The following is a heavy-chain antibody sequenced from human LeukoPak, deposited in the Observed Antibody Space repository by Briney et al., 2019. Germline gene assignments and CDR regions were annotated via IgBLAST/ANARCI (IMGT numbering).Heavy chain of an antibody. CDR3: ARRSSGSNYYDSSGYYQYWYFDL. D-gene: IGHD3-22*01. J-gene: IGHJ2*01. V-gene: IGHV4-4*09. Sequence: SETLSLTCTVSGGSISSYYWSWIRQPPGKGLEWIGYIYTSGGTNYNPSLKSRVTISVDTSKNQFSLKLSSVTAADTAVYYCARRSSGSNYYDSSGYYQYWYFDLWGRGTLVTVSS. CDR2: IYTSGGT. CDR1: GGSISSYY.